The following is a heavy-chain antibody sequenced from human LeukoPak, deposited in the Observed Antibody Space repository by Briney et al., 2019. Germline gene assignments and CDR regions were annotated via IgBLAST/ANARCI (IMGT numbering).Heavy chain of an antibody. J-gene: IGHJ4*02. Sequence: QPSETLSLTCAVSGYSISSGYYWGWIRQPPGKGLEWIGSIYHSGSTYYNPSLKGRVTISVDTSKNQFSLKLSSVTAADTAVYYCAREGDSGYDLRFVDYWGQGTLVTVTS. CDR2: IYHSGST. D-gene: IGHD5-12*01. V-gene: IGHV4-38-2*02. CDR1: GYSISSGYY. CDR3: AREGDSGYDLRFVDY.